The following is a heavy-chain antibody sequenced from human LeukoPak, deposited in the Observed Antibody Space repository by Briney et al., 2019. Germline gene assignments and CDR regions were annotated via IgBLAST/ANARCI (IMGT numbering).Heavy chain of an antibody. J-gene: IGHJ3*02. V-gene: IGHV3-23*01. CDR3: ARTSSGWYSAFDI. CDR1: GFSFSSYA. CDR2: FSGGGGDT. Sequence: PGGSLRLSCAASGFSFSSYAMSWVRQPPGKGLEWVSSFSGGGGDTYYADSVKGRFTISRDNSKNTLCLQMNSLRVEDTAVYYCARTSSGWYSAFDIWGQGTMVTVSS. D-gene: IGHD6-19*01.